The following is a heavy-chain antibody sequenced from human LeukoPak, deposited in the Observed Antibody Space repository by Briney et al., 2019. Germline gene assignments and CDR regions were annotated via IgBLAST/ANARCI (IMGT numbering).Heavy chain of an antibody. CDR1: GFTFSSYL. V-gene: IGHV3-74*01. J-gene: IGHJ4*02. CDR2: INSDGSST. Sequence: GGSLRLSCAASGFTFSSYLMHWVRQAPGKGLVWVSRINSDGSSTSYADSVKGRFTISRDNAKNTLYLQMNSLRAEDTAVYYCARDRSIVGAPYFGYWGQGTLVTVSS. CDR3: ARDRSIVGAPYFGY. D-gene: IGHD1-26*01.